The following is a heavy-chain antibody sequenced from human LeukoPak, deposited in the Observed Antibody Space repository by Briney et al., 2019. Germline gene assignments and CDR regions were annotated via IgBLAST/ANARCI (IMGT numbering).Heavy chain of an antibody. V-gene: IGHV4-34*01. D-gene: IGHD4-23*01. Sequence: SETLSLTCAVYGGSFSGYYWSWIRQRPGKGLECIGEINHSGSTNYNPSLKSRVTISVDTSKNQFSLKVSSVTAADTAVYYCARHDYHSNSDAFDVWGQGTMVTVSS. J-gene: IGHJ3*01. CDR3: ARHDYHSNSDAFDV. CDR1: GGSFSGYY. CDR2: INHSGST.